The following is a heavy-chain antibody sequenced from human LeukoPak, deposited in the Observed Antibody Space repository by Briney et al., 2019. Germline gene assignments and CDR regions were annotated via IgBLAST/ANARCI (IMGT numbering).Heavy chain of an antibody. CDR3: AGGKTWADAFDI. Sequence: GGSLRLSCAVSGFIVNTYYMSWVRQAPGKGLEWVSIIYSDGSTYYADSVKGRFTISRDNAKNTLYQQMNSLRAEDTAVYYCAGGKTWADAFDIWGQGTMVTVSS. V-gene: IGHV3-66*01. CDR2: IYSDGST. D-gene: IGHD1-26*01. J-gene: IGHJ3*02. CDR1: GFIVNTYY.